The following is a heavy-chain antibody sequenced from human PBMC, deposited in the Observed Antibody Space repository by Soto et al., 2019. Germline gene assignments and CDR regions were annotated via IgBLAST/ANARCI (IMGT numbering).Heavy chain of an antibody. CDR3: ANDGGNSRIGAFDI. Sequence: QVQLVESGGGVVQPGRSLRLSCAASGFTFSSYGMHWVRQAPGKGLEWVAVISYDGSNKYYADSVKGRFTISRDNSKNTLYLQMNSLRAEDTAVYYCANDGGNSRIGAFDIWGQGTMVTVSS. V-gene: IGHV3-30*18. D-gene: IGHD2-21*02. CDR1: GFTFSSYG. CDR2: ISYDGSNK. J-gene: IGHJ3*02.